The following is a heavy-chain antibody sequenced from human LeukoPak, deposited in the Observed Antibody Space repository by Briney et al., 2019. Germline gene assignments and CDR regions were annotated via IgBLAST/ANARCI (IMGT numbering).Heavy chain of an antibody. V-gene: IGHV3-74*01. D-gene: IGHD5-18*01. CDR1: GLTFSDFC. Sequence: GGSLRLSCAASGLTFSDFCMHWVRQPPGKGLVWVALVKGDGSTTIYADSVKGRFTISRDNAKNTLYLQMNSLRADDSGVYYCATGHSYGYDYWGQGVLVTVSS. CDR2: VKGDGSTT. CDR3: ATGHSYGYDY. J-gene: IGHJ4*02.